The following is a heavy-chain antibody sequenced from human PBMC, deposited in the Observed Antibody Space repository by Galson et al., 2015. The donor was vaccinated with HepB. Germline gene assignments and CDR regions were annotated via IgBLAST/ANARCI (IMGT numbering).Heavy chain of an antibody. V-gene: IGHV1-69*01. Sequence: SCKASGGTFSSYAISWVRQAPGQGLEWMGGIIPIFGTANYAQKFQGRVTITADESTSTAYMELSSLRSEDTAVYYCARGGELSGKLDYWGQGTLVTVSS. CDR3: ARGGELSGKLDY. CDR1: GGTFSSYA. CDR2: IIPIFGTA. J-gene: IGHJ4*01. D-gene: IGHD5-12*01.